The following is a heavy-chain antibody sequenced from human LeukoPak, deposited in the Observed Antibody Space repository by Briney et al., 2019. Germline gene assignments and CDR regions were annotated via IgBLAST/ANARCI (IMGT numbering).Heavy chain of an antibody. CDR3: TRDLRMDYYYVDYYYYGMGV. D-gene: IGHD3-10*02. V-gene: IGHV3-74*03. CDR2: INSDGSSL. J-gene: IGHJ6*02. CDR1: GFTLNTYW. Sequence: GGSLRLSCAASGFTLNTYWMNWVRQAPGKGLVWVSRINSDGSSLTYADSVKGRFTVSRDNAKNTLYLQMNSLRAEDTAVYYCTRDLRMDYYYVDYYYYGMGVWGQGTTVTVSS.